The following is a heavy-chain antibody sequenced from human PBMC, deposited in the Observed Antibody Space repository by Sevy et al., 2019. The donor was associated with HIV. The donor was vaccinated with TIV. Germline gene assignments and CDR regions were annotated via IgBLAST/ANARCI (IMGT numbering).Heavy chain of an antibody. CDR2: IKQDGSEK. J-gene: IGHJ4*02. CDR3: ACSFLGRAFGGVIVNYFDY. CDR1: EFTFSSYW. D-gene: IGHD3-16*02. V-gene: IGHV3-7*01. Sequence: GGSLRLSCAASEFTFSSYWMSWVRQAPGKGLEWVANIKQDGSEKYYVDSVKGRFTISRDNAKNSLYLQMNSLRAEDTAVYYCACSFLGRAFGGVIVNYFDYCGQGTLATVSS.